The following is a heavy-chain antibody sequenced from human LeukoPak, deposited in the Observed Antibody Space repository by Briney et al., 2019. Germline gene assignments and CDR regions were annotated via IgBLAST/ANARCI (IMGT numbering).Heavy chain of an antibody. Sequence: ASVKVSFKASGYTFTSYYMHWVRQAPGQGLEWMGIINPSGGSTSYAQKFQGRVTMTRDTSTSTVYMELSSLRSEDTAVYYCAREGLAARALDYWGQGTLVTVSS. J-gene: IGHJ4*02. CDR3: AREGLAARALDY. CDR2: INPSGGST. V-gene: IGHV1-46*01. D-gene: IGHD6-6*01. CDR1: GYTFTSYY.